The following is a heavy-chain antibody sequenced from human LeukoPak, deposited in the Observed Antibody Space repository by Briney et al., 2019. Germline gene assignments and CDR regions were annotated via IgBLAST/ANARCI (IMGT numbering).Heavy chain of an antibody. CDR2: IYHSGST. V-gene: IGHV4-30-4*08. CDR3: ARARAMVRGVIRRDFDY. D-gene: IGHD3-10*01. CDR1: GDSISSGGYY. Sequence: PSETLSLTCTVSGDSISSGGYYWSWIRQLPGKGLEWIGYIYHSGSTYYNPSLKSRVTISVDTSKNQFSLKLSSVTAADTAVYYCARARAMVRGVIRRDFDYWGQGTLVTVSS. J-gene: IGHJ4*02.